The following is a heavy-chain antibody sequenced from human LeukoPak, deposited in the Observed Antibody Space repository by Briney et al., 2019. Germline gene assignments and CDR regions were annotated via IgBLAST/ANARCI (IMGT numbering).Heavy chain of an antibody. CDR2: ISHSGTT. V-gene: IGHV4-30-2*01. J-gene: IGHJ3*02. CDR3: ARDSNPAGDSDTFDI. CDR1: AGSISSGGYY. Sequence: SETLSLTCTVSAGSISSGGYYWSWIRQPPGKGLEWIGYISHSGTTYYNPSLMGRVTISVDRSKTQFSLKLYSVTAADTAVYYCARDSNPAGDSDTFDIWGQGTMVTVSS.